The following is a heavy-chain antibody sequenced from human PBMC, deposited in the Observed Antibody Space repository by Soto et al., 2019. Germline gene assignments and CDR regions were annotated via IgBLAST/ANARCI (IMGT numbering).Heavy chain of an antibody. CDR3: ARATATRRWNYFDY. CDR2: IYYSGST. D-gene: IGHD5-12*01. CDR1: GGSIXSGDYY. Sequence: SETLSLTCTVSGGSIXSGDYYWSWIRQPPGKGLEWIGYIYYSGSTYYNPSLKSRVTISVDTSKNQFSLKLSSVTAADTAVYYCARATATRRWNYFDYWGQGTLVTVS. J-gene: IGHJ4*02. V-gene: IGHV4-30-4*01.